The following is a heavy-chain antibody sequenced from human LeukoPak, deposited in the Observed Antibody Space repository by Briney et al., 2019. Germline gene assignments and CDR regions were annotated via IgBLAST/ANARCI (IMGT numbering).Heavy chain of an antibody. CDR2: ISYDGSDK. D-gene: IGHD3-10*01. CDR1: GFSFSRNG. Sequence: PGGSLRLSCAASGFSFSRNGMHWVRQAPGKGLEWVAVISYDGSDKYHADSVKGRFTISRDNSKNTLYLQMNSLRAEDTAVYYCAKGFQYYYGSGSLDYWGQGTLVTVSS. CDR3: AKGFQYYYGSGSLDY. J-gene: IGHJ4*02. V-gene: IGHV3-30*18.